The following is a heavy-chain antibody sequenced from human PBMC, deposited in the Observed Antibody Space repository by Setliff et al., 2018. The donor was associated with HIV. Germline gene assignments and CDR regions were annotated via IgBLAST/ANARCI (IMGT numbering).Heavy chain of an antibody. CDR1: GGSPDNYY. Sequence: SETLSLTCDVYGGSPDNYYWTWMRQAPGKGLEWIGEIVDSGATFYNSSLQSRVTISLDTPRKRFSLKLRSVTAADTAVYYCARARSCSGGTCLIYYYYHYGMDVWGQGTTVTVSS. V-gene: IGHV4-34*12. J-gene: IGHJ6*02. CDR3: ARARSCSGGTCLIYYYYHYGMDV. D-gene: IGHD3-16*01. CDR2: IVDSGAT.